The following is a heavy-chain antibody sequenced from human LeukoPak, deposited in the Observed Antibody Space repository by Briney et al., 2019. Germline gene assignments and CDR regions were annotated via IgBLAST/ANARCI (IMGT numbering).Heavy chain of an antibody. D-gene: IGHD1-26*01. CDR2: ISTTSTSI. CDR1: GFAFNSYS. V-gene: IGHV3-21*06. Sequence: PGGSLRLSCEASGFAFNSYSMNWVRQAPGRGPEWVSLISTTSTSIYYADSVKGRFTVSRDNAKNSLYLQMNSLRAEDTAVYYCARGVGATHFDCWGQGTLVTVST. CDR3: ARGVGATHFDC. J-gene: IGHJ4*02.